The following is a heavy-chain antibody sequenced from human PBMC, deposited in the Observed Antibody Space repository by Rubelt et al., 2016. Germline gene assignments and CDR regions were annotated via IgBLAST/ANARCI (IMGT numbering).Heavy chain of an antibody. V-gene: IGHV1-46*01. D-gene: IGHD4-17*01. J-gene: IGHJ4*02. CDR3: ARAASTVTTLLDLGY. Sequence: QVQLVQSGAEVKKPGASVKVSCKASGYTFTSYYMHWVRQAPGQALEWLGIINPSGGRTSYEKKFQGRVTMTRDTSTSTVYMELSSLRSEDTAVYYCARAASTVTTLLDLGYWGQGTLVTVSS. CDR1: GYTFTSYY. CDR2: INPSGGRT.